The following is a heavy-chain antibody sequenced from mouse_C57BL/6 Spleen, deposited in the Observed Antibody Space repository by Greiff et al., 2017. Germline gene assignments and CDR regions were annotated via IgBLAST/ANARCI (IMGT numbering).Heavy chain of an antibody. Sequence: VQLQQSGAELVRPGASVKLSCTASGFNIKDYYMHWVKQRPEQGLEWIGRIDPEDGDTEYAPKFQGKATVTADTSSNTAYLQLSSLTSEDTAVYYCTTTWHYYGSRGYFDVWGTGTTVTVSS. J-gene: IGHJ1*03. CDR2: IDPEDGDT. CDR3: TTTWHYYGSRGYFDV. D-gene: IGHD1-1*01. CDR1: GFNIKDYY. V-gene: IGHV14-1*01.